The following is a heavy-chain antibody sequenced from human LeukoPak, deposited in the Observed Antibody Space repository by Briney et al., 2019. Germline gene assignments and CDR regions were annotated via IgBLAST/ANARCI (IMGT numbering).Heavy chain of an antibody. Sequence: GGSLRLSCAASGFTFSSYGMSWVCQAPGKGLEWVSAISGSGGSTYYADSVKGRFTISRDNSKNTLYLQMNSLRAEDTAVYYCAKDQAGLLWFGEPNDAFDVWGQGTMVTVSS. CDR1: GFTFSSYG. D-gene: IGHD3-10*01. J-gene: IGHJ3*01. CDR2: ISGSGGST. CDR3: AKDQAGLLWFGEPNDAFDV. V-gene: IGHV3-23*01.